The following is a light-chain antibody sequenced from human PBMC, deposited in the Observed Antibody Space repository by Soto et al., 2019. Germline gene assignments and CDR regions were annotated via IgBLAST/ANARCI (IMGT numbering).Light chain of an antibody. CDR3: CSYAGSYTLV. Sequence: QSALTQPRSVSGSPGQSVTISCTGTGSDVGGYNYVSWYQQHPGKAPKLMINDDTKRPSGVPDRFSGSKSGNTASLTISGLQAEDEADYYCCSYAGSYTLVFGGGTKVTVL. CDR2: DDT. V-gene: IGLV2-11*01. CDR1: GSDVGGYNY. J-gene: IGLJ2*01.